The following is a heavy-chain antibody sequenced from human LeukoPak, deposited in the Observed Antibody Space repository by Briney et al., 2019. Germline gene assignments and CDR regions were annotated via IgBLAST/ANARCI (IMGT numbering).Heavy chain of an antibody. D-gene: IGHD3-10*01. CDR3: ATDPVSGSGSHPN. CDR1: GYTLTELA. Sequence: ASVKVSCKVSGYTLTELAMHWVRQAPGKGLERMGGFDLEDGETIYAQKFQGRVTMTEDTSTDTAYMEVRSLRSEDTAVYYCATDPVSGSGSHPNWGQGTLVTVSS. V-gene: IGHV1-24*01. J-gene: IGHJ4*02. CDR2: FDLEDGET.